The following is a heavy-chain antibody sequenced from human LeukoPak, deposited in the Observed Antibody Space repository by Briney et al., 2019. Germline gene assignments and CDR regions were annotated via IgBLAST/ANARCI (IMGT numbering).Heavy chain of an antibody. D-gene: IGHD2-15*01. J-gene: IGHJ4*02. Sequence: GGSLRLSCAASGFTFSSYGMHWVPQAPGKGLEWVAVIWYDGSNKYYADSVKGRFTISRDNSKNTLYLQMNTLRAEDTAVYYCARVGYCSGGSCYGGDYWGQGTLVTVSS. V-gene: IGHV3-33*01. CDR1: GFTFSSYG. CDR3: ARVGYCSGGSCYGGDY. CDR2: IWYDGSNK.